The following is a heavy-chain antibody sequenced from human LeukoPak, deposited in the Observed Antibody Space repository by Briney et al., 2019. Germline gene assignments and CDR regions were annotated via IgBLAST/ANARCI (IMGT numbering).Heavy chain of an antibody. CDR3: ARDLYVGAGRY. CDR2: INHSGST. Sequence: SETLSLTCAVYGGSFSGYYWSWIRQPPGKGLEWIGEINHSGSTNYNPSLKSRVTISVDTSKNQFSLKLSSVTAADTAVYYCARDLYVGAGRYWGQGTLVTVSS. D-gene: IGHD1-26*01. V-gene: IGHV4-34*01. J-gene: IGHJ4*02. CDR1: GGSFSGYY.